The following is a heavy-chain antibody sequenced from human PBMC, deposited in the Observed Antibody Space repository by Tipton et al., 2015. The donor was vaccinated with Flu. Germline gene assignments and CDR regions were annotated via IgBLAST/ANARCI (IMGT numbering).Heavy chain of an antibody. Sequence: CAASGFTFASYGMHWVRQAPGKGLEWVAGMWFDGSNKYYGDSVKGRFTISRDNSKKTLYLQMNSLRAEDTAVYYCAREWLDYYFDYWGQGTLVTVSS. CDR1: GFTFASYG. J-gene: IGHJ4*02. V-gene: IGHV3-33*01. D-gene: IGHD6-19*01. CDR3: AREWLDYYFDY. CDR2: MWFDGSNK.